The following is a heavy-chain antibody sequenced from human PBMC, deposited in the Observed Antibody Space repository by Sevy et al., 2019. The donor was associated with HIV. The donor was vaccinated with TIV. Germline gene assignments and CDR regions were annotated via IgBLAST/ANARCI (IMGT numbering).Heavy chain of an antibody. J-gene: IGHJ4*02. CDR1: GFTFSSYW. CDR3: ARDVPGIASIAAAGFDY. V-gene: IGHV3-7*01. D-gene: IGHD6-13*01. Sequence: GGSLRLSCAASGFTFSSYWMSWVRQAPGKGLEWVANIKQDGSEKYYVDFVKGRFTISRDNAKNSLYLQMNSLRAEDTAVYYCARDVPGIASIAAAGFDYWGQGTLVTVSS. CDR2: IKQDGSEK.